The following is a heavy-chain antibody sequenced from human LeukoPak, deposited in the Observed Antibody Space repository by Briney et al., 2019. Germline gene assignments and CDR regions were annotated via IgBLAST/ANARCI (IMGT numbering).Heavy chain of an antibody. V-gene: IGHV4-30-4*08. D-gene: IGHD4-17*01. J-gene: IGHJ4*02. CDR1: GGSISSGDYY. CDR2: IYYSGST. CDR3: ANSGAGDYARF. Sequence: SQTLSLTCTVSGGSISSGDYYWSWIRQPPGKGLGWIGYIYYSGSTYYNPSLKSRVTISVDTSKNQFSPKLSSVTAADTAVYYCANSGAGDYARFWGQGTLVTVSS.